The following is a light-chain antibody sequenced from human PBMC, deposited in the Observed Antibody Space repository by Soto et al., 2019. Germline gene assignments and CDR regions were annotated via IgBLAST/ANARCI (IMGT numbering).Light chain of an antibody. CDR3: QQYNNWPPTWT. CDR1: QSVSSN. V-gene: IGKV3-15*01. Sequence: EIVMTQSPATLSLSPGERATLYCRASQSVSSNLAWYQQKPGQAPRLLIYGASTRATGIPARFSGSGSGTEFTLTISSLQSEDFAVYYCQQYNNWPPTWTFGQGTKVEIK. CDR2: GAS. J-gene: IGKJ1*01.